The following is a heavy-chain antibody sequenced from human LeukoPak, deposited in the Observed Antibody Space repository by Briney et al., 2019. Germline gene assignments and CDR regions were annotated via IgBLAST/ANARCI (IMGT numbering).Heavy chain of an antibody. D-gene: IGHD5-18*01. J-gene: IGHJ4*02. Sequence: SGTLSLTCAVSGGSISSSNWWSWVRQPPGKGLEWIGEIYHSGSTNYNPSLKSRVTISVDTSKNQFSLKLSSVTAADTAVYYCARQRAGYSYARDYWGQGTLVTVSS. CDR3: ARQRAGYSYARDY. V-gene: IGHV4-4*02. CDR1: GGSISSSNW. CDR2: IYHSGST.